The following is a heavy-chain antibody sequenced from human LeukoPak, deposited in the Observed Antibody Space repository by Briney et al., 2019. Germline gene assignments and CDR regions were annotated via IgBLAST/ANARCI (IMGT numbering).Heavy chain of an antibody. CDR1: GGSISSYY. Sequence: SETLSLTCTVSGGSISSYYRSWIRQPAGKGLEWIGRIYTSGSTNYNPSLKSRVTISVDKSKNQFSLKLSSVTAADTAVYYCARDRGGCSGGSYYSYNWFDPWGQGTLVTVSS. CDR2: IYTSGST. CDR3: ARDRGGCSGGSYYSYNWFDP. J-gene: IGHJ5*02. V-gene: IGHV4-4*07. D-gene: IGHD2-15*01.